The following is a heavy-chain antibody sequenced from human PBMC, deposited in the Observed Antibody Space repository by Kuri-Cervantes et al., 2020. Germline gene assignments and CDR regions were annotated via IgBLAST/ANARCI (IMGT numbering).Heavy chain of an antibody. CDR1: GFTFSSYA. Sequence: GGSLRLSCAASGFTFSSYAMHWVRQAPGKGLEWVAVISYDGSNKYYADSAKGRFTISRDNSKNTLYLQMNSLRAEDTAVYYCARWASDAFDIWGQGTTVTVSS. CDR2: ISYDGSNK. J-gene: IGHJ3*02. V-gene: IGHV3-30*14. CDR3: ARWASDAFDI.